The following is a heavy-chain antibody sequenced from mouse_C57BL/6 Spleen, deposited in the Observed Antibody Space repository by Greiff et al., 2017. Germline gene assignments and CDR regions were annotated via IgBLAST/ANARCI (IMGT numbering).Heavy chain of an antibody. CDR1: GYTFTSYW. J-gene: IGHJ2*01. D-gene: IGHD4-1*01. CDR2: IDPSDSYT. V-gene: IGHV1-59*01. Sequence: QVQLQQPGAELVRPGTSVKLSCKASGYTFTSYWMHWVKQRPGQGLEWIGVIDPSDSYTNYNQKFKGKATLTVDTSSSTAYMQLGSLTSEDSAVYYCARSLGRGYFDDWGQGTTLTVSS. CDR3: ARSLGRGYFDD.